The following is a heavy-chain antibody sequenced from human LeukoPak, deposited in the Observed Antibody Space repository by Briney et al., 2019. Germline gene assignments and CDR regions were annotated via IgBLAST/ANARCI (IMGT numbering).Heavy chain of an antibody. CDR1: GFTFSSYW. Sequence: PGGSLRLSCAASGFTFSSYWMHWVRQAPGKGLVWLSRINTDGSSTSYADFVKGRFTISRDTAKNTLYLQMNSLRVEDTAVYFCARGWYYGMDVWGQGTTVIVSS. V-gene: IGHV3-74*01. D-gene: IGHD2-15*01. CDR3: ARGWYYGMDV. CDR2: INTDGSST. J-gene: IGHJ6*02.